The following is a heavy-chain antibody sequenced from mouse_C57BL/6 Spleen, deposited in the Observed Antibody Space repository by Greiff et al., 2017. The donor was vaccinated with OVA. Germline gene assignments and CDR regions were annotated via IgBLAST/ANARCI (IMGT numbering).Heavy chain of an antibody. Sequence: QVQLQQSGAELVRPGTSVKMSCKASGYTFTNYWIGWAKQRPGHGLEWIGDIYPGGGYTNYNEKFKGKATLPADKSSSTAYMQFSSLTSEDSAIYYCARSGDYFYYCDYWGQGTTLTVSS. CDR1: GYTFTNYW. CDR3: ARSGDYFYYCDY. J-gene: IGHJ2*01. CDR2: IYPGGGYT. D-gene: IGHD1-1*01. V-gene: IGHV1-63*01.